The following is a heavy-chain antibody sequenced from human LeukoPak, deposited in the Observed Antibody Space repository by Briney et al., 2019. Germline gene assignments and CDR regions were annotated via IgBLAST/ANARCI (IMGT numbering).Heavy chain of an antibody. V-gene: IGHV3-30*18. CDR2: ISYDGSNK. D-gene: IGHD5-12*01. CDR3: AKRRAKLMGVATIDD. J-gene: IGHJ4*02. CDR1: GFTFSSYG. Sequence: GGSLRLSCAASGFTFSSYGMHWVRQAPGKGLEWVAVISYDGSNKYYADSVKGRFTISRDNSKNTLYLQMNSLRVEDTAVYYCAKRRAKLMGVATIDDWGQGTLVTVSS.